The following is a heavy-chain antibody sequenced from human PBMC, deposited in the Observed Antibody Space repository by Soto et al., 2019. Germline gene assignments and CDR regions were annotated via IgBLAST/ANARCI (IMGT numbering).Heavy chain of an antibody. D-gene: IGHD3-22*01. J-gene: IGHJ6*02. V-gene: IGHV5-10-1*01. CDR1: GYSFISYW. CDR3: ARQISDSRRYYYGMDV. CDR2: IDPSSSYT. Sequence: GESLKISCQGSGYSFISYWISWVRQMPGKGLEWMGRIDPSSSYTDYSPSFQGHVTISADRSISTAYLQWSSLKASDTAMYYRARQISDSRRYYYGMDVWGQGTTVTVS.